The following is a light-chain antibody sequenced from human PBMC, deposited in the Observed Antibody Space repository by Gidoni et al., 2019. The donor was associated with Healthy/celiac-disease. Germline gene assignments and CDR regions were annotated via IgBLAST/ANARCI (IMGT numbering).Light chain of an antibody. CDR3: QQYYSYPRT. CDR1: QGISSY. CDR2: AAS. Sequence: MTQSPSSFSASTGDRVTITCRASQGISSYLAWYQQKPGKAPKLLIYAASTLQSGVPSRFSGSGSGTDFTLTISCLQSEDFATYYCQQYYSYPRTFXQXTKVEIK. J-gene: IGKJ1*01. V-gene: IGKV1-8*01.